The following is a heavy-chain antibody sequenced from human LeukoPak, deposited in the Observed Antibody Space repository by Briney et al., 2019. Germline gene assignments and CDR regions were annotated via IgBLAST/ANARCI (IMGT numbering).Heavy chain of an antibody. D-gene: IGHD3-3*01. V-gene: IGHV1-2*02. CDR3: ARELRFLKWLLIDY. CDR1: GYTFTGYY. Sequence: ASVKVSCKASGYTFTGYYMHWVRQAPGQGLEWMGWINPNSGGTNYAQKFQGRVTMTRDTSISTAYMELSRLRSDDTAVYYCARELRFLKWLLIDYWGQGTLVTVSS. CDR2: INPNSGGT. J-gene: IGHJ4*02.